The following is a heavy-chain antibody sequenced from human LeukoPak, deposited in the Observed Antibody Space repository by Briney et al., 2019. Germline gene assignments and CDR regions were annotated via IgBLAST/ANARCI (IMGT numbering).Heavy chain of an antibody. V-gene: IGHV3-11*01. CDR2: ISSSGSTI. J-gene: IGHJ4*02. CDR1: GFTLSNFA. D-gene: IGHD3-22*01. Sequence: GGSLRLSCKASGFTLSNFATTWVRQAPGKGLGWVSYISSSGSTIYYADSVKGRFTISRDNAKNSLFLQMNSLRAEDTAVYYCARDLYYDSSGYYYYWGQGTLVTVSS. CDR3: ARDLYYDSSGYYYY.